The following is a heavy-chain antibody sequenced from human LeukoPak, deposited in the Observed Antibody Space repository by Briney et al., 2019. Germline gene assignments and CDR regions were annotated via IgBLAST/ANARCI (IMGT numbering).Heavy chain of an antibody. D-gene: IGHD3-3*01. Sequence: AGGSLKLSCAASGFTFSGSAMHWVRRASGKGLEWVGRIRSKANSYATAYAASVKGRFTISSDDSKNTAYLQMNSLKTEDTAVYYCTRRENDFWSGYDNPFFDYWGQGTLVTVSS. V-gene: IGHV3-73*01. CDR3: TRRENDFWSGYDNPFFDY. CDR2: IRSKANSYAT. CDR1: GFTFSGSA. J-gene: IGHJ4*02.